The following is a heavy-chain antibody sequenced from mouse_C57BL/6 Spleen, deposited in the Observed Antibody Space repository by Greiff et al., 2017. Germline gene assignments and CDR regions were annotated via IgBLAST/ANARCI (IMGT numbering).Heavy chain of an antibody. D-gene: IGHD2-5*01. Sequence: QVQLQQPGAELVMPGASVKLSCKASGYTFTSYRMHWVKQRPGQGLEWIGEIDPSDSYTNYNQKFKGKSTLTVDKYSSSAYMQLSSLTSEYSAVYYCARGYYSNYRKAWFAYWGQGTLVTVSA. V-gene: IGHV1-69*01. J-gene: IGHJ3*01. CDR3: ARGYYSNYRKAWFAY. CDR2: IDPSDSYT. CDR1: GYTFTSYR.